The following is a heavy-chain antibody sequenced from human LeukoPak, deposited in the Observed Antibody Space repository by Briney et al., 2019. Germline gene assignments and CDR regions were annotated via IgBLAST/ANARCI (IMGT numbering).Heavy chain of an antibody. Sequence: AGGSLRLSCAASGFTFGSYVMSWVRQAPGKGLEWVSSIDVGSYAYYANSVKGRFTISRDNAKNSLYLQMNSVRVEDTAVYYCATEGIVGGGAHFDYWGQGTLVTVSS. CDR3: ATEGIVGGGAHFDY. J-gene: IGHJ4*02. V-gene: IGHV3-21*01. CDR2: IDVGSYA. CDR1: GFTFGSYV. D-gene: IGHD1-26*01.